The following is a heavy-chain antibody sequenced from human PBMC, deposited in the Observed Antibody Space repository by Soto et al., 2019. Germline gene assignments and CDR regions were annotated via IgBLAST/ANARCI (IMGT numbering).Heavy chain of an antibody. J-gene: IGHJ6*02. CDR2: ISAYNGNT. CDR3: ARLYCSSTNCYVPYYYYGMGV. Sequence: ASVKVSCKASGYTFTSYGISCVRQAPGQGLEWMGWISAYNGNTNYAQKLQGRVTMTTDTSTSTAYMELRSLGSDDTAVYYCARLYCSSTNCYVPYYYYGMGVWGQGTTVTSP. D-gene: IGHD2-2*01. CDR1: GYTFTSYG. V-gene: IGHV1-18*01.